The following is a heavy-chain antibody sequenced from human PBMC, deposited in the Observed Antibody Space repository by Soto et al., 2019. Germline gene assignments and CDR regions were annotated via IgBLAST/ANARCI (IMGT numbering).Heavy chain of an antibody. Sequence: EVQLVESGGGLVNPGGSLRLSCAASGFTFSKYSMNWVRHAPGKGLEWVSSISSSSCYIYYADSVKGRFTTSRDNGKNSLYLRMNSLRAEDTAVYYCARDGSVVYTGVYWGQGTLVTVSS. D-gene: IGHD2-2*01. CDR3: ARDGSVVYTGVY. CDR1: GFTFSKYS. CDR2: ISSSSCYI. J-gene: IGHJ4*02. V-gene: IGHV3-21*01.